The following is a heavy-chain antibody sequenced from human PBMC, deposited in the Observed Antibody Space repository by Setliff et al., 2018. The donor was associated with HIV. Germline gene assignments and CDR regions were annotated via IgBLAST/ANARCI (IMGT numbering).Heavy chain of an antibody. J-gene: IGHJ3*02. CDR2: IRYDGNNK. CDR3: AKDGDYSNNLYDAFDI. D-gene: IGHD3-16*01. CDR1: GFTFTSHG. Sequence: GGSLRLSCAASGFTFTSHGMHWVRQAPGKGLEWVSFIRYDGNNKYYTDSVKGRFTISRDKSKNTLDLQMNSLRPEDTAVYYCAKDGDYSNNLYDAFDIWGQGTMVTVSS. V-gene: IGHV3-30*02.